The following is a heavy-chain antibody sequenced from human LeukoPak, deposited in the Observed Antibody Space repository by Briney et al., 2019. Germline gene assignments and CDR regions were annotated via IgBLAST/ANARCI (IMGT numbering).Heavy chain of an antibody. D-gene: IGHD2-2*03. J-gene: IGHJ6*02. CDR2: FSLDSDNV. Sequence: GGSLRLSCGASGFTFHEKYAMHWVRQAPGKGLEWVSGFSLDSDNVGYADSVRGRFTVSKDRAKNSLYLQMNYLRPEDTALYFCTKDMDPGGINVWGQGTTVIVSS. CDR1: GFTFHEKYA. V-gene: IGHV3-9*01. CDR3: TKDMDPGGINV.